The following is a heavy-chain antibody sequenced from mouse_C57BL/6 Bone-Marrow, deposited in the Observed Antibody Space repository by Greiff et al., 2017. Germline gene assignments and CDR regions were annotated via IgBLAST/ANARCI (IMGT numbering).Heavy chain of an antibody. V-gene: IGHV14-4*01. D-gene: IGHD1-1*01. Sequence: VQLKQSGAELVRPGASVKLSCTASGFNIKDDYMHWVKQRPEQGLEWIGWIDPENGDTEYASKFPGKATITADTSSNTAYLQRSSLTSEDTAVYYCTTRGYYYGSSYAGFAYWGQGTLVTVSA. CDR2: IDPENGDT. J-gene: IGHJ3*01. CDR1: GFNIKDDY. CDR3: TTRGYYYGSSYAGFAY.